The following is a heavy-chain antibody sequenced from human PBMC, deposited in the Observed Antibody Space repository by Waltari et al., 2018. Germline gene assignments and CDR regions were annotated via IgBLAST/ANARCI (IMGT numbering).Heavy chain of an antibody. CDR3: ARCGTYYDFWRGGMDV. Sequence: QVQLVQSGAEVKKPGSSVKVSCKASGGTFSSYAISWVRQAPGQGLEWMGGIIPIFGTANYAQKCQGRVTITADESTSTAYMELSSLRSEDTAVYYCARCGTYYDFWRGGMDVWGQGTTVTVSS. D-gene: IGHD3-3*01. V-gene: IGHV1-69*01. CDR2: IIPIFGTA. CDR1: GGTFSSYA. J-gene: IGHJ6*02.